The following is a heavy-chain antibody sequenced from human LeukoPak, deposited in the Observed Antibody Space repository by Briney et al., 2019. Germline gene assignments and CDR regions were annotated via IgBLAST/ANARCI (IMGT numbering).Heavy chain of an antibody. J-gene: IGHJ3*01. V-gene: IGHV3-74*01. CDR3: ARGTGVGSYVPAFDV. D-gene: IGHD1-26*01. CDR2: FNGDGST. Sequence: GGSLRLSCAASGFTFSSYWMHWVRHSPGKGLVWVSRFNGDGSTAYADSVEGRFNISRDNANNTLYLQMNSLRAEDTAVYYCARGTGVGSYVPAFDVWGQGTVVTVSS. CDR1: GFTFSSYW.